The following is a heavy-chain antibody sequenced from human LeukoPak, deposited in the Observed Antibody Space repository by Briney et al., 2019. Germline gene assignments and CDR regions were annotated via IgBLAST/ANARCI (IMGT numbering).Heavy chain of an antibody. V-gene: IGHV7-4-1*02. J-gene: IGHJ5*02. Sequence: GASVKVSCKASGYTFTSYAMNWVRQAPGQGLEWMGWINTNTGNPTYAQGFTGRFVFSLDTSVSTAYLQISSLAEDTAVYYCARDPLRGYCSSTSCYPNWFDPWGQGTLVTVSS. CDR1: GYTFTSYA. CDR3: ARDPLRGYCSSTSCYPNWFDP. D-gene: IGHD2-2*01. CDR2: INTNTGNP.